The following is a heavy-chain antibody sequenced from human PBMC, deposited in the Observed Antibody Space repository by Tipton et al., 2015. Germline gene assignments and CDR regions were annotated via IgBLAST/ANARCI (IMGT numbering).Heavy chain of an antibody. J-gene: IGHJ6*02. CDR3: ATSIHLEWYPRVYGMDV. CDR2: IYYSGST. Sequence: TLSLTCTVSGGSISSYYWSWIRQPPGKGLEWIGYIYYSGSTNYNPSLKSRVTISVDTSKNQFSLKVSSVTAADTAVYYCATSIHLEWYPRVYGMDVWGQGTTVTVSS. CDR1: GGSISSYY. V-gene: IGHV4-59*01. D-gene: IGHD3-3*01.